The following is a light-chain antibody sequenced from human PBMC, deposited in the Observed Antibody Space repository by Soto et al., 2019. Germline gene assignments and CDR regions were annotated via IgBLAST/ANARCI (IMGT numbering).Light chain of an antibody. CDR1: QSISSW. J-gene: IGKJ4*01. V-gene: IGKV1-5*01. CDR3: QQYNSYRPLT. Sequence: DIQMTQSRATLSASVGDRVTITCRASQSISSWLAWYQQKPGKAPKLLIYDASSLESGVPSRFSGSGSGTEFTLTISSLQPDDFATYYCQQYNSYRPLTFGGGTKVEIK. CDR2: DAS.